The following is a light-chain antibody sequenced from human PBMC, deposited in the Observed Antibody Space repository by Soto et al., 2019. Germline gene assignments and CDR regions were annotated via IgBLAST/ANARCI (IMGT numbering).Light chain of an antibody. CDR3: CSYAGSSTPGV. CDR1: SSDVGSYNL. J-gene: IGLJ1*01. Sequence: QSALTQPASVSGSPGQSITISCTGTSSDVGSYNLVSWYQQHPGKAPKLMIYEVSKRPSGVSNRFSGSKSANTASLTISGIQAEDEADYYCCSYAGSSTPGVFGTGTKVTVL. V-gene: IGLV2-23*02. CDR2: EVS.